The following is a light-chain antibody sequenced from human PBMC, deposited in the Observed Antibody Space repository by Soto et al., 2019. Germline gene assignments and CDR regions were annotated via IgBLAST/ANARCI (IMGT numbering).Light chain of an antibody. CDR2: KAS. CDR1: QSISSW. Sequence: DIQMTQSPSTLSASVGDRVTISCRASQSISSWLAWYQQKPGKAPKLLIYKASTLESGVPSRFSGSGSGTEFTLTISSLQPDDFATYYCQQYHTYRTFGRGTKVEIK. CDR3: QQYHTYRT. V-gene: IGKV1-5*03. J-gene: IGKJ1*01.